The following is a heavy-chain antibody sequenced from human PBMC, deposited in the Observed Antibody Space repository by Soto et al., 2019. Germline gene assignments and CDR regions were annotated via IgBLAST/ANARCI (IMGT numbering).Heavy chain of an antibody. Sequence: GGSLRLSCAASGFTFSDYYMSWIRQAPGKGLEWVAVISNNGSNKYYADSVKGRFTISRDNSKNTLYLQMNSLRAEDTAVYYCAKTAAHTDAFDIWGQGTMVTVSS. CDR1: GFTFSDYY. D-gene: IGHD6-13*01. V-gene: IGHV3-30*18. J-gene: IGHJ3*02. CDR2: ISNNGSNK. CDR3: AKTAAHTDAFDI.